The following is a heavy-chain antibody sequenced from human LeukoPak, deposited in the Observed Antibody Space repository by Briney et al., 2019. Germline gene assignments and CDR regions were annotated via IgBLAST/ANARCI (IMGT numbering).Heavy chain of an antibody. V-gene: IGHV4-34*01. Sequence: PSETLSLTCAVYGGSFSGYYWSWIRQPPGKGLEWIGEINHSGSTNYNPSLKSRVTISVDTSKNQFSLKLSSVTAADTAVYYCAGGRAYFDWGQGTLVTVSS. J-gene: IGHJ4*02. CDR2: INHSGST. CDR3: AGGRAYFD. CDR1: GGSFSGYY. D-gene: IGHD3-9*01.